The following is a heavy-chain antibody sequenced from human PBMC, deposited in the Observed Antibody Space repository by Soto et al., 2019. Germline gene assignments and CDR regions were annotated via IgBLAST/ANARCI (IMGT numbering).Heavy chain of an antibody. CDR3: ASEGYSSGWYSLHYFDY. CDR2: IRGSGGST. J-gene: IGHJ4*02. Sequence: GGSLRLSCAASGFTFSSYAMSWVRQAPGKGLEWVSAIRGSGGSTYYADSVKGRFTISRDNSKNTLYLQMNSLRAEDTAVYYCASEGYSSGWYSLHYFDYWGQGTLVTVSS. D-gene: IGHD6-19*01. V-gene: IGHV3-23*01. CDR1: GFTFSSYA.